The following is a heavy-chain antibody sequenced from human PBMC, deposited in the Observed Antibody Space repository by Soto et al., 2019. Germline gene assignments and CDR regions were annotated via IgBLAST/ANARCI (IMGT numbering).Heavy chain of an antibody. J-gene: IGHJ4*02. CDR3: ASERSYGLDY. CDR1: GYTFTSYD. Sequence: QVQLVQSGAEVKKPGASVKVSCKASGYTFTSYDINWVRQATGQGLEWMGWMNPNSGNTVYAQKIQSRVTMTRNTSISTAYMELSSLRSEDTAVYYWASERSYGLDYWGQGTLVTVSS. CDR2: MNPNSGNT. D-gene: IGHD5-18*01. V-gene: IGHV1-8*01.